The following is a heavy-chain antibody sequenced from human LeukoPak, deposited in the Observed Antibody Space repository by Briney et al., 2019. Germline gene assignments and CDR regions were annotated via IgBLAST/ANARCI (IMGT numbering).Heavy chain of an antibody. J-gene: IGHJ3*02. CDR2: ISAYNGNT. CDR3: ARSGGVYSSGWSRAAFDIWGQGSSSGWSHAAFDI. CDR1: GYTFTSYG. D-gene: IGHD6-19*01. Sequence: GASVKVSCKASGYTFTSYGISWVRQAPGQGLEWMGWISAYNGNTNYAQKLQGRVTMTTDTSTSTAYMELRSLRSDDTAVYYCARSGGVYSSGWSRAAFDIWGQGSSSGWSHAAFDIWGQGTMVTVSS. V-gene: IGHV1-18*01.